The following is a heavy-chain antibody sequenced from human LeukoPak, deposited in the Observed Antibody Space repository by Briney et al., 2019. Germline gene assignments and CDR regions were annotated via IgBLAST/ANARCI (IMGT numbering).Heavy chain of an antibody. Sequence: ASVNVSCKASGYTFASNYIHWVRQAPGQGLEWMGLVNPSGGSTTYAQMFQGRVTMTRDTSTSTVYLELSSLRSEDTAVYYCAKGGVAGTFDYWGQGTQVTVSS. D-gene: IGHD6-19*01. CDR1: GYTFASNY. J-gene: IGHJ4*02. CDR3: AKGGVAGTFDY. V-gene: IGHV1-46*01. CDR2: VNPSGGST.